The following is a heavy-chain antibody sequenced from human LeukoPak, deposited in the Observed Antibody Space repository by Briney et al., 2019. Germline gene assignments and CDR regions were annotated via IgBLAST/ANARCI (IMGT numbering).Heavy chain of an antibody. CDR2: ISGSGGST. CDR1: GFTFSSYA. Sequence: PGGSLRLSCVASGFTFSSYAMSWVRQAPGKGLEWVSGISGSGGSTYYADSMKGRFTISRDNSKNTLYLQMNSLRAEDTAVYCCAKGRYNWNYDNWFDPWGQGTLVTVSS. J-gene: IGHJ5*02. V-gene: IGHV3-23*01. CDR3: AKGRYNWNYDNWFDP. D-gene: IGHD1-7*01.